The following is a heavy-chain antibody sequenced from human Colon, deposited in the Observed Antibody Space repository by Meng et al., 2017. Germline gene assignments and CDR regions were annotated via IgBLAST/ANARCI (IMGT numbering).Heavy chain of an antibody. J-gene: IGHJ4*02. D-gene: IGHD2-15*01. Sequence: QGQLVLAGDWVKRPGASGKVSCKASGYSFSDCYMRWVRQAPGQGLEWMGWIVPNSGDTNYAQKFQGRVTMTRDTSISTTYMELIRLTSDDTAVYYCARSTPSLDYWGQGTLVTVSS. CDR2: IVPNSGDT. CDR1: GYSFSDCY. V-gene: IGHV1-2*02. CDR3: ARSTPSLDY.